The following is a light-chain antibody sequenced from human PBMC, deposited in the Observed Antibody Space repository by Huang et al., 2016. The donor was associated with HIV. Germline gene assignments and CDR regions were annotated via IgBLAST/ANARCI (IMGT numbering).Light chain of an antibody. Sequence: IVMTQSTATLSVSPGERATLSCRASQSFNSNLDWYQQKPGQAPRLLIYDASTRATGIPARFSGSGSGTEFTLTITSLQSEDFAVYYCQQYNNWQTFGPGTKVDIK. V-gene: IGKV3-15*01. J-gene: IGKJ3*01. CDR3: QQYNNWQT. CDR1: QSFNSN. CDR2: DAS.